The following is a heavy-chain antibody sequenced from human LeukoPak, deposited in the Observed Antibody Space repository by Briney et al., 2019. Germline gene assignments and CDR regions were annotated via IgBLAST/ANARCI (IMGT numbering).Heavy chain of an antibody. CDR3: ARPHDTVWFGELPTNYYMDV. J-gene: IGHJ6*03. Sequence: GGSLRLSCAASGFSFRSYPMSWVRQAPGKGLEWVAVISYDGSNKYYADSVKGRFTISRDNSKNTLYLQMNSLRAEDTAVYYCARPHDTVWFGELPTNYYMDVWGKGTTVTVSS. V-gene: IGHV3-30*04. D-gene: IGHD3-10*01. CDR2: ISYDGSNK. CDR1: GFSFRSYP.